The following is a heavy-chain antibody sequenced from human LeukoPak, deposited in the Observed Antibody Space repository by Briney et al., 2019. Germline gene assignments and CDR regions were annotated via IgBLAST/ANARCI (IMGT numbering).Heavy chain of an antibody. J-gene: IGHJ2*01. V-gene: IGHV1-69*05. CDR3: ARDQANWYFDL. CDR2: IIPIFATT. Sequence: SWVNVSCKASGGTSNSYAISWVRQAPGQGLEWIGWIIPIFATTNYTQKFQRRVTITTDESTSTAYMELSSLRSEDTAVYYCARDQANWYFDLWGRGTLVTVSS. CDR1: GGTSNSYA.